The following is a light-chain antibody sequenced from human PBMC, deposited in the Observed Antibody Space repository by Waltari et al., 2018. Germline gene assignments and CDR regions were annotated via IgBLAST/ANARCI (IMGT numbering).Light chain of an antibody. V-gene: IGLV2-14*03. Sequence: QSALTQPASVSGSPGQSITISCTGTSDAVGGYDYVSWYQNHPGKAPKLIIDDVSDRPSGVSNRFSGSKSGNTASLTISGLQAADEAEYYCSSYTGTTPVVFGGGTKLTVL. CDR2: DVS. J-gene: IGLJ2*01. CDR1: SDAVGGYDY. CDR3: SSYTGTTPVV.